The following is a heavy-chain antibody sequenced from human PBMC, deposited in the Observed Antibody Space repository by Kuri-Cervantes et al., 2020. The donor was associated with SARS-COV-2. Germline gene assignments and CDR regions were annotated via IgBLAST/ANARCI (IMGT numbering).Heavy chain of an antibody. CDR3: ARASAGSSWGYYYYMDV. CDR1: GFSLSRYT. J-gene: IGHJ6*03. CDR2: ISGSGSYI. V-gene: IGHV3-21*01. D-gene: IGHD1-26*01. Sequence: GGSLRLSCAASGFSLSRYTMNWARQAPGKALEWVSSISGSGSYIYYADSVKGRFTISKESGENSLYLHMNSLRSEDTAVYYCARASAGSSWGYYYYMDVWGIGTTVTVSS.